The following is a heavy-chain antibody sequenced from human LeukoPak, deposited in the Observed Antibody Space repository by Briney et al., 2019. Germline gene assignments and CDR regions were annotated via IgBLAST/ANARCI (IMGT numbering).Heavy chain of an antibody. D-gene: IGHD4-17*01. V-gene: IGHV4-30-4*08. J-gene: IGHJ4*02. Sequence: SETLSLTCTVSGGSITSGDYYWSWIRQPPGKGLEWIGYIYYSGSTYYNSSLKSRVTISVDTSKNQFSLKLSSVTAADTAVYYCARGGLFGDYVNYWGQGTLVTVSS. CDR2: IYYSGST. CDR3: ARGGLFGDYVNY. CDR1: GGSITSGDYY.